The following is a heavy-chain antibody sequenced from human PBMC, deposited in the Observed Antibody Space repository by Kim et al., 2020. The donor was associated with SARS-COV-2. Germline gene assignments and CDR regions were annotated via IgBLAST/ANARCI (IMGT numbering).Heavy chain of an antibody. CDR1: GGSFSGYY. D-gene: IGHD6-13*01. CDR2: INHSGST. J-gene: IGHJ4*02. CDR3: ARGLRGIAAAGTLGY. V-gene: IGHV4-34*01. Sequence: SETLSLTCAVYGGSFSGYYWSWIRQPPGKGLEWIGEINHSGSTNYNPSLKSRVTISVDTSKNQFSLKLRSVTAADTAVYYCARGLRGIAAAGTLGYWGQGTLVTVSS.